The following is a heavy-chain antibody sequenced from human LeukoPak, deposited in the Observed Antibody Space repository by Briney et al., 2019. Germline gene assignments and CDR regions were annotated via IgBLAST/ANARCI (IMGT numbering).Heavy chain of an antibody. Sequence: ASVKVSCKASGYTFTNYYMVWVRQAPGQGLEWMGIINPSSGTTNYAQKFQGRVTMTEDTSTDTAYMELSSLRSEDTAVYYCATDNFEGQLGYARAFDIWGQGTMVTVSS. CDR1: GYTFTNYY. V-gene: IGHV1-46*01. J-gene: IGHJ3*02. CDR3: ATDNFEGQLGYARAFDI. CDR2: INPSSGTT. D-gene: IGHD6-6*01.